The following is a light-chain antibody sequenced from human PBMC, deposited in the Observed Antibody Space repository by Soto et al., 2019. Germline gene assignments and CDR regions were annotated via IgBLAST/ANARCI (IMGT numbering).Light chain of an antibody. V-gene: IGKV1-39*01. Sequence: DIPMTQSPSSLSASVGDRVTLTCRASQSISSYLNWYQHKPGKAPKLLIYATSNLQGGVPSRFSGSGSGTDFTLTISSLQPEDFASYYCQQSYSSPRTFGQGTELEI. CDR1: QSISSY. J-gene: IGKJ2*01. CDR2: ATS. CDR3: QQSYSSPRT.